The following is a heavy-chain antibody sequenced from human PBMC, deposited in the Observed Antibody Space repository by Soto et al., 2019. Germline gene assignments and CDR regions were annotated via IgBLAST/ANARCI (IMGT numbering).Heavy chain of an antibody. Sequence: EVQLVESGGGLVKPGGSLRLSCAASGFSFSSYNMNWVRQAPGKGLEWVSSISSSSTFISYADSVRGRFTISRDNAKNSLYLPMTSLRAEETAVYYCAREGVWGDAFDIWGQGTMVTVSS. D-gene: IGHD3-16*01. J-gene: IGHJ3*02. V-gene: IGHV3-21*01. CDR2: ISSSSTFI. CDR3: AREGVWGDAFDI. CDR1: GFSFSSYN.